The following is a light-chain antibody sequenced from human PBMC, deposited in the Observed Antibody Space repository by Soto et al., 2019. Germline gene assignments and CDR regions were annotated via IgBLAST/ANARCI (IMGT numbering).Light chain of an antibody. CDR1: SSDVGSYNL. CDR2: EGS. Sequence: QSALTQPASVSGSPGQSITISCTGTSSDVGSYNLVSWYQQHPGQAPKLMIYEGSKRPSGVSNRFSGSKSGNTASLTISGLQAEDEADYYCCSDAGSSTFVVFGGGTKLTVL. CDR3: CSDAGSSTFVV. J-gene: IGLJ2*01. V-gene: IGLV2-23*03.